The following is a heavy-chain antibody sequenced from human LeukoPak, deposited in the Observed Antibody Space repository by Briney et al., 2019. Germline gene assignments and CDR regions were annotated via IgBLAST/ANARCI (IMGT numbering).Heavy chain of an antibody. D-gene: IGHD6-6*01. CDR3: APQSTIAARVPFDY. CDR1: RFTFSSYG. J-gene: IGHJ4*02. V-gene: IGHV3-30*02. Sequence: GGSLRLSCAASRFTFSSYGMHWVRQAPGKGLEWVAFIGYDGSNKYYADSVKGRFTISRDNSKNTLSLQMNSLRAEDTAVYYCAPQSTIAARVPFDYWGQGTLVTVSS. CDR2: IGYDGSNK.